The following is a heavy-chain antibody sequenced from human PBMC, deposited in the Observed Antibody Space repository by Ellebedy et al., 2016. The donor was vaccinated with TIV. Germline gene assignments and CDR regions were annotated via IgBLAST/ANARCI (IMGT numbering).Heavy chain of an antibody. D-gene: IGHD4-17*01. J-gene: IGHJ4*02. CDR1: GYIFTTYA. CDR3: ARFVDGDYEDY. Sequence: AASVKVSCKTSGYIFTTYAISWVRQAPGQGLEWMGWINTYNGNTEYAQKLQGRVTVTTDTSTSTVYMELRGLRSDDTAVYYCARFVDGDYEDYWGQGALVTVSS. CDR2: INTYNGNT. V-gene: IGHV1-18*01.